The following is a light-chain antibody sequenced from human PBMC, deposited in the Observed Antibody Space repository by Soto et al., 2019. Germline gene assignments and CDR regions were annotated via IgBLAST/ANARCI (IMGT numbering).Light chain of an antibody. CDR1: STDVGGYNY. CDR2: DVS. CDR3: CSYAGRDTLYV. J-gene: IGLJ1*01. V-gene: IGLV2-11*01. Sequence: QSALTQPSSVSGSPGQSVTISCTGTSTDVGGYNYVSWYQQHPGKVPKLMLYDVSKRPSGVPDRFSGSKSGNTASLTISGLQAGDEADYYCCSYAGRDTLYVFGSGTKLTVL.